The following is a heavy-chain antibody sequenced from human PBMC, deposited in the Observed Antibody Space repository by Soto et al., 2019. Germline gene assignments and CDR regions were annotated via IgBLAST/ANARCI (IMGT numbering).Heavy chain of an antibody. V-gene: IGHV4-34*01. D-gene: IGHD3-3*01. J-gene: IGHJ6*02. CDR1: GGSFSGYY. CDR3: ARVHGFWSGYYYYYYGMDV. CDR2: INHSGST. Sequence: PSETLSLTCAVYGGSFSGYYWSWIRLPPGKGLEWIGEINHSGSTNYNPSLKSRVTISVDTSKNQFSLKLSSVTAADTAVYYCARVHGFWSGYYYYYYGMDVWGQGTTVTVSS.